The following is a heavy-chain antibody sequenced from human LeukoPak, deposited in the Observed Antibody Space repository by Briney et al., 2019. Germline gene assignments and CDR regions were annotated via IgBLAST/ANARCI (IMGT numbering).Heavy chain of an antibody. Sequence: PSETLSLTCAVYGGSFSGYYWSWIRQPPGKGLEWIGEINHSGSTTYNPSLKSRVTISVDTSKNQFSLKLSSVTAADTAVYYCARSITMVRGVLPWGQGTLVTVSS. V-gene: IGHV4-34*01. CDR3: ARSITMVRGVLP. D-gene: IGHD3-10*01. CDR1: GGSFSGYY. CDR2: INHSGST. J-gene: IGHJ5*02.